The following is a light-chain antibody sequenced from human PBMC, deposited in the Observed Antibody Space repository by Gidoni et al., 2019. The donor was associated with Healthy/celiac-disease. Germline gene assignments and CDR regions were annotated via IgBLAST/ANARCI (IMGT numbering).Light chain of an antibody. CDR2: WAS. CDR3: QQYYSTPFT. CDR1: QSVLYSTNNKNY. J-gene: IGKJ3*01. V-gene: IGKV4-1*01. Sequence: DIVMTQSPDSLAVSLGERATINCKTSQSVLYSTNNKNYLAWYQQKQGQPPKLLIYWASTRESGVPERFIGSGSGTDFTLTISSLQAEDVAVYYCQQYYSTPFTFGPGTKVDIK.